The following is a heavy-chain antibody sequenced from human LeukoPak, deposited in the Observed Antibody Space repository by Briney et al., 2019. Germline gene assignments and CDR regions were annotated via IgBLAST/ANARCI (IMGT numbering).Heavy chain of an antibody. CDR1: GGSFSGYY. D-gene: IGHD6-13*01. V-gene: IGHV4-34*01. CDR2: INHSGST. CDR3: ASTYSSSWYPYYYGMDV. Sequence: SETLSPTCAVYGGSFSGYYWSWIRQPPGKGLEWIGEINHSGSTNYNPSLKSRVTISVDTSKNQFSLKLSSVTAADTAVYYCASTYSSSWYPYYYGMDVWGQGTTVTVSS. J-gene: IGHJ6*02.